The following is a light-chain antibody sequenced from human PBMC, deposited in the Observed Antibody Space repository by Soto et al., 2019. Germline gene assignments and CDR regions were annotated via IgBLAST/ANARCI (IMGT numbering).Light chain of an antibody. J-gene: IGKJ1*01. Sequence: EIVVTQTPVALSVSRGERITLSCRASQSVSSNLAWYQQKPGQAPSLLIYGAFTRATGIPARFSGTGSGTEFTLTISSLQSEDFALYYFQQYNDWPLTFGQGTKVDIK. CDR1: QSVSSN. CDR3: QQYNDWPLT. V-gene: IGKV3-15*01. CDR2: GAF.